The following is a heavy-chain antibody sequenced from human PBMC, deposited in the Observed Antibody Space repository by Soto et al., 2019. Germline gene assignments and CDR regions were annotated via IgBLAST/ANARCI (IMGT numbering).Heavy chain of an antibody. Sequence: PGGSLRLSCAASGFTFSSYAISWVRQAPGKGLEWVSAISGSGGSTYYADSVKGRFTISRDNSKNTLYLQMNSLRAEDTAVYYCAKSGFYYDSSGYYYDWGQGTLVTVSS. J-gene: IGHJ4*02. CDR1: GFTFSSYA. CDR3: AKSGFYYDSSGYYYD. V-gene: IGHV3-23*01. CDR2: ISGSGGST. D-gene: IGHD3-22*01.